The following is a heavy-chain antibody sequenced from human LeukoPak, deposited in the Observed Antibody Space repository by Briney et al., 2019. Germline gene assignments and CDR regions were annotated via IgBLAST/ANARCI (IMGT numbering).Heavy chain of an antibody. CDR2: ISSSSRYI. CDR3: ASGYDCSGGSCYPKNFDY. V-gene: IGHV3-21*01. CDR1: GFTFNRYN. J-gene: IGHJ4*02. Sequence: GGSLRLSCAASGFTFNRYNMNWVRQAPGKGLGWVSSISSSSRYIFYADSMKGRFTISRDNAKNSLYLQMNSLRAEDAAVYYCASGYDCSGGSCYPKNFDYWGQGTLVTVSS. D-gene: IGHD2-15*01.